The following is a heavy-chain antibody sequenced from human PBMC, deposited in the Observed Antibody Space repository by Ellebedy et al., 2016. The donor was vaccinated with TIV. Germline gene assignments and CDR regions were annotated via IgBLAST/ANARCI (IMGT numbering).Heavy chain of an antibody. J-gene: IGHJ3*02. D-gene: IGHD5-12*01. Sequence: SVKVSXXASGGTFSSYAISWVRQAPGQGLEWMGGIIPIFGTANYAQKFQGRVTITADESTSTAYMELSSLRSEDTAVYYCASLDSGYDLAVGAFDIWGQGTMVTVSS. CDR1: GGTFSSYA. V-gene: IGHV1-69*13. CDR3: ASLDSGYDLAVGAFDI. CDR2: IIPIFGTA.